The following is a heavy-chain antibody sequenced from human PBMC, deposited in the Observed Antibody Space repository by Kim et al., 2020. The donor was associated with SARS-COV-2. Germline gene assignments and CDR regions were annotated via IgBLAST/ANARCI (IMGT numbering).Heavy chain of an antibody. D-gene: IGHD3-10*01. CDR3: ARRADAWFGTQFYFDY. Sequence: DSVKGRFTISRNNCKNTLNRQMNCRRAEDTAIYYCARRADAWFGTQFYFDYWGQGTVVTVSS. V-gene: IGHV3-66*01. J-gene: IGHJ4*02.